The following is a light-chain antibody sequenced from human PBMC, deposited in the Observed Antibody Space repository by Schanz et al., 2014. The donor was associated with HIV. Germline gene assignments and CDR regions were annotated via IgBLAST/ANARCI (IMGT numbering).Light chain of an antibody. CDR1: SSNIGEGYY. CDR2: ENN. J-gene: IGLJ2*01. CDR3: SSFAGNNKLL. Sequence: QSVLTQPPSVSGAPGHRITISCTGSSSNIGEGYYVHWYQHVPGTAPKLLIYENNFRPSGVPDRISGSRSATSASLAITGLQAEDEADYYCSSFAGNNKLLFGGGTKLTVL. V-gene: IGLV1-40*01.